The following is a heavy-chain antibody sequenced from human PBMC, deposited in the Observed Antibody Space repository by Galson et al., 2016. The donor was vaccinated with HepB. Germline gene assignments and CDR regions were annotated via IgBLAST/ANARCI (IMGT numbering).Heavy chain of an antibody. V-gene: IGHV3-23*01. J-gene: IGHJ4*02. Sequence: SLRPSCAASGFSFNNYAMSLVRPAAGKGLEWVAGIRGSGGSTYSADSVQGRFTISRDNSQNPLYLPMNSLGVEDTAVCYGARGDSMLLVGWFDYWGQGTLVTVSS. CDR3: ARGDSMLLVGWFDY. CDR2: IRGSGGST. CDR1: GFSFNNYA. D-gene: IGHD1-26*01.